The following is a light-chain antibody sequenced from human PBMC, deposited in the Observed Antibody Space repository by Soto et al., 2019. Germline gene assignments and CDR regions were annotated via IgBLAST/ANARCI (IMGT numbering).Light chain of an antibody. CDR1: SSDIGAYNF. CDR3: CSYAGSYTLVV. Sequence: QSALTQPASVSGSPGQSITISCTGTSSDIGAYNFVSWYQQHPGKAPKLMIYDVSKRPSGVPDRFSGSKSGNTASLTISGLQAEDEADYYCCSYAGSYTLVVFGGGTQLTVL. V-gene: IGLV2-11*01. CDR2: DVS. J-gene: IGLJ2*01.